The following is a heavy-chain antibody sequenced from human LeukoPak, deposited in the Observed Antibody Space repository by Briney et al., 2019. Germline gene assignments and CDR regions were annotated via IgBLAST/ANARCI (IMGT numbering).Heavy chain of an antibody. J-gene: IGHJ4*02. V-gene: IGHV3-7*03. CDR1: GFTFSRYW. CDR3: AKIGSSGYGAN. D-gene: IGHD3-22*01. Sequence: GGSLRLSCAVSGFTFSRYWMSWVRQAPGKGLEWVAHIKQDGSEKYYVDSVRDRFTISRDNSKNTLYLQMNSLRAEDTAVYYCAKIGSSGYGANWGQGTLVTVSS. CDR2: IKQDGSEK.